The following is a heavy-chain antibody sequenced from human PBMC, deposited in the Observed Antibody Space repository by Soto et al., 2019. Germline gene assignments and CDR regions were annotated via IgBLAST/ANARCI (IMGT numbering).Heavy chain of an antibody. D-gene: IGHD4-17*01. CDR3: ARDYGDDGGPSLDY. CDR2: IYYSWST. Sequence: QVQLQESGPGLVKPSQTLSLTCTVSGGSISTGDYYWSWICQPPGKGLEWIGYIYYSWSTYYNPSLKSRVTLSVDTSKNQSSLKLSSVTAAATAVYYCARDYGDDGGPSLDYWGQGTLVTVSS. V-gene: IGHV4-30-4*01. CDR1: GGSISTGDYY. J-gene: IGHJ4*02.